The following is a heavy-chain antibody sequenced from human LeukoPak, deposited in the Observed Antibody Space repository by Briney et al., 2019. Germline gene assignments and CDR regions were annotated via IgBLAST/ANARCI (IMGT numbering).Heavy chain of an antibody. CDR2: INQDGSEK. J-gene: IGHJ4*02. V-gene: IGHV3-7*01. D-gene: IGHD3-10*01. CDR3: ATYRRAVYHGSRSDLFKY. Sequence: PGGSLRLSCAASGFTFSSFWMTWVRQAPGKGLEWVANINQDGSEKYYVDSVKGRFTISRDNAKNSLYLQTNSLRAEDTAVYFCATYRRAVYHGSRSDLFKYWGQGTLVTVSS. CDR1: GFTFSSFW.